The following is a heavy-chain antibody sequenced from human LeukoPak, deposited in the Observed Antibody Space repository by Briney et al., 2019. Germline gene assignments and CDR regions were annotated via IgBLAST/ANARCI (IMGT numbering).Heavy chain of an antibody. CDR2: MNPNSGNT. V-gene: IGHV1-8*01. J-gene: IGHJ5*02. CDR1: GYTFSSYD. CDR3: ARGLELWFGEAGVGWFDP. D-gene: IGHD3-10*01. Sequence: ASVKVSCKASGYTFSSYDINWVRQATGQGLEWMGWMNPNSGNTGYAQKFQGRVTMTGNKSISTAYMELSSLRSEDTAVYYCARGLELWFGEAGVGWFDPWGQGTLVTVSS.